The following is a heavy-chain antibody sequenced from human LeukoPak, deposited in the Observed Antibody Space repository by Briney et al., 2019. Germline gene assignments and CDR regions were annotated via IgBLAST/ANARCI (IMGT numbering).Heavy chain of an antibody. J-gene: IGHJ5*02. D-gene: IGHD4-23*01. CDR1: GGSISSGGYY. V-gene: IGHV4-61*02. CDR3: ARERVVTSRDWFDP. CDR2: IYTSGTT. Sequence: PSQTLSLTCTVSGGSISSGGYYWSWIRQPAGKGLEWIGRIYTSGTTNYNPSLKSRVTISIDRSKNQFSLKLSSVTAADTAVYYCARERVVTSRDWFDPWGQGTLVTVSS.